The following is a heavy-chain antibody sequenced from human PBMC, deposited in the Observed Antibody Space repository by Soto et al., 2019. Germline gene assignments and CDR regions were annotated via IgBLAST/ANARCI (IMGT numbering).Heavy chain of an antibody. V-gene: IGHV4-59*01. CDR2: IYYSGST. CDR3: ARGGYYDSSGYLGTYWYFDL. Sequence: SETLSLTCTVSGGSISSYYWSWIRQPPGKGLEWIGYIYYSGSTNYNPSLKSRVTISVDTSKNQFSLKLNSVTAADTAVYYCARGGYYDSSGYLGTYWYFDLWGRGTLVT. CDR1: GGSISSYY. D-gene: IGHD3-22*01. J-gene: IGHJ2*01.